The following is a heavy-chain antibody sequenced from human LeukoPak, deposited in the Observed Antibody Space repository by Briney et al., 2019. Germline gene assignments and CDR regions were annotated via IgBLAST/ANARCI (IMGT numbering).Heavy chain of an antibody. CDR3: ARGYCSGGSCYPESYYYGMDV. CDR2: INPNSGGT. CDR1: GYTFTGYY. D-gene: IGHD2-15*01. J-gene: IGHJ6*02. Sequence: ASVKVSCKASGYTFTGYYTHWVRQAPGQGLEWMGWINPNSGGTNYAQKFQGRVTMTRDTSISTAYMELSRLRSDDTAVYYCARGYCSGGSCYPESYYYGMDVWGQGTTVTVSS. V-gene: IGHV1-2*02.